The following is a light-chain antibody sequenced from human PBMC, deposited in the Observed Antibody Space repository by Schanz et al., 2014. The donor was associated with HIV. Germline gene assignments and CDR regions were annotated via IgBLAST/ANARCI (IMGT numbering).Light chain of an antibody. Sequence: EIVLTQSPGTLSLSPGERATLSCRASQSLSRNYLAWFQQKPGQAPRLLIFGASIRTTGIPDRFSGSGSGTDFTLTITRLEPEDFAVYYCHQYGSSPRTFGQGTKVEI. CDR2: GAS. J-gene: IGKJ1*01. CDR1: QSLSRNY. V-gene: IGKV3-20*01. CDR3: HQYGSSPRT.